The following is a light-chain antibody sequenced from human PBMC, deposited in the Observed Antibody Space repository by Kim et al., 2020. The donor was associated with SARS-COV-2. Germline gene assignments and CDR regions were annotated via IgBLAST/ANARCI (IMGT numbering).Light chain of an antibody. CDR3: QVWDSSSDQVL. J-gene: IGLJ2*01. V-gene: IGLV3-21*01. Sequence: SYDLTQPPSVSVAPGQTARITCGGNNIGGKTVHWYQQRPGQAPVLVIRYDGDRPSGIPERFSGSNSGNTATLTISRVAAGDEADYYCQVWDSSSDQVLFG. CDR2: YDG. CDR1: NIGGKT.